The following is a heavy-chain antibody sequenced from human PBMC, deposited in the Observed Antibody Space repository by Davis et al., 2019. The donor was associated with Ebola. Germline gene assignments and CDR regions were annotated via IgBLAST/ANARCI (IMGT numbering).Heavy chain of an antibody. V-gene: IGHV4-59*01. Sequence: MPSETLSLTCTVSGGSISSYYWSWIRQPPGKGLEWIGYIYYSGSTNYNPSLKSRVTISVDTSKNQFSLKLSSVTAADTAVYYCARAVESMVRGVIYYFDYWGQGTLVTVSS. CDR1: GGSISSYY. CDR3: ARAVESMVRGVIYYFDY. CDR2: IYYSGST. J-gene: IGHJ4*02. D-gene: IGHD3-10*01.